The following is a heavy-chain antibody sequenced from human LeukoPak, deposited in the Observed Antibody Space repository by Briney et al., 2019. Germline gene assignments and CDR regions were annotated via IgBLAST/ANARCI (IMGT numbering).Heavy chain of an antibody. CDR3: ARTLSYRNWFDP. Sequence: ASVKVSCKASGYTFTGYYMHRVRQAPGQGLEWMGWINPNSGGTNYAQKFQGRVTMTRDTSISTAYMELSRLRSDDTAVYYCARTLSYRNWFDPWGQGTLVTVSS. V-gene: IGHV1-2*02. D-gene: IGHD3-16*02. CDR1: GYTFTGYY. CDR2: INPNSGGT. J-gene: IGHJ5*02.